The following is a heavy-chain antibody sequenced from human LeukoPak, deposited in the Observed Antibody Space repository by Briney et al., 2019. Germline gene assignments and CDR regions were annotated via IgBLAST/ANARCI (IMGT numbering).Heavy chain of an antibody. CDR1: GDSITSGSYY. D-gene: IGHD3-22*01. Sequence: SETLSLTCTVSGDSITSGSYYWGWIRQTPGKGLEWIGNIYSDGDTSFNPSLKSRITMSVDTSKNQFFLKLNSVTAADTAVYFCARDSGFWLYWGQGTLVSVS. J-gene: IGHJ4*02. CDR3: ARDSGFWLY. CDR2: IYSDGDT. V-gene: IGHV4-39*07.